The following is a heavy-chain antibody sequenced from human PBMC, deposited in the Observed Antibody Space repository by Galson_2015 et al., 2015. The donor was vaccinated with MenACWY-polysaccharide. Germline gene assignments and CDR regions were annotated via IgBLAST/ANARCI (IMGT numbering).Heavy chain of an antibody. Sequence: SLRLSRAASGFTFCRYWLHWVRPAPGRGLGWVSRINGDGNSTNRADSVKGRFTIPRDNAKNTLYLQMKSLRAEDKAGYYCTKDFYWNVGRWGQGTLVTVSS. CDR2: INGDGNST. CDR1: GFTFCRYW. D-gene: IGHD1-1*01. V-gene: IGHV3-74*01. J-gene: IGHJ4*02. CDR3: TKDFYWNVGR.